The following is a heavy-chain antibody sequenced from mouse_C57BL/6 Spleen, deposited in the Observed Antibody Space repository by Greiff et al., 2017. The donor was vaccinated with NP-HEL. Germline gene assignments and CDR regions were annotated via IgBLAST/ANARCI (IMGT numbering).Heavy chain of an antibody. CDR2: IDPSDSYT. V-gene: IGHV1-69*01. CDR3: AIWLPQYYAMDY. D-gene: IGHD2-2*01. J-gene: IGHJ4*01. CDR1: GYTFTSYW. Sequence: QVQLQQPGAELVMPGASVKLSCKASGYTFTSYWMHWVKQRPGQGLEWIGEIDPSDSYTNYNQKFKGKSTLTVDKSSSTAYMQLSSLTSEDSAVYYCAIWLPQYYAMDYWGQGTSVTVSS.